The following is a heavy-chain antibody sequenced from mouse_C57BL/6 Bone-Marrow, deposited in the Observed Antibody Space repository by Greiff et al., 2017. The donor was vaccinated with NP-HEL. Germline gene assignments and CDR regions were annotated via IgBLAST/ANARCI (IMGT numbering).Heavy chain of an antibody. D-gene: IGHD3-1*01. CDR3: ARSSYLYWYFDV. Sequence: QVQLQQSEAELVRPGASVKLSCKASGYTFTDYYINWVKQRPGQGLEWIARIYPGSGNTYYNEKFKGKATLTAEKSSITAYMQLSSLTSEDSAVYFCARSSYLYWYFDVWGTGTTVTVSS. CDR1: GYTFTDYY. J-gene: IGHJ1*03. CDR2: IYPGSGNT. V-gene: IGHV1-76*01.